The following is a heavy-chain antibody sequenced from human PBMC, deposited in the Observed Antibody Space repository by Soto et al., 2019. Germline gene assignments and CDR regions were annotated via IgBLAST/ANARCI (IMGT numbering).Heavy chain of an antibody. J-gene: IGHJ4*02. CDR2: INAGNGNT. D-gene: IGHD6-13*01. V-gene: IGHV1-3*01. Sequence: QVQLVQSGAEVKKRGASVKVSCKASGYTFTNYAIHWVCQAPGQRLEWMGWINAGNGNTKYSQKFQGIVTITRDTSASTAYMELSSLRSEDTAVYYCARVGAAAGPYYFDYWGQGTLVTVSS. CDR3: ARVGAAAGPYYFDY. CDR1: GYTFTNYA.